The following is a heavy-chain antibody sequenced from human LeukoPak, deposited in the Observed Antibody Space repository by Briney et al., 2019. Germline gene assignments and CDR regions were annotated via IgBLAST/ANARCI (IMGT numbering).Heavy chain of an antibody. Sequence: GGSLRLSCAASGFTFDDYAMHWVRQAPGKGLEWVSGISWNSGSIGYADSVKGRFTISRDNAKNSLYLQMNSLRAEDMALYYCARDRDYGSGSYLYWGQGTLVTVSS. CDR2: ISWNSGSI. CDR1: GFTFDDYA. CDR3: ARDRDYGSGSYLY. J-gene: IGHJ4*02. D-gene: IGHD3-10*01. V-gene: IGHV3-9*03.